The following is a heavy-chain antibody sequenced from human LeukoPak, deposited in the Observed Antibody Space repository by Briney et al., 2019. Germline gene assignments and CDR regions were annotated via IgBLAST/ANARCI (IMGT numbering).Heavy chain of an antibody. Sequence: GGSLRLSCAASGFTFSSYWMHWVRQAQGKGLVWVSRINSDGSSTTYADSVKGRFTISRDNAKNTLYPQMNSLRAEDTAVYYCATSTYCSGGGCYSRTFQYWGQGALVTVSS. CDR1: GFTFSSYW. J-gene: IGHJ4*02. V-gene: IGHV3-74*01. CDR2: INSDGSST. D-gene: IGHD2-15*01. CDR3: ATSTYCSGGGCYSRTFQY.